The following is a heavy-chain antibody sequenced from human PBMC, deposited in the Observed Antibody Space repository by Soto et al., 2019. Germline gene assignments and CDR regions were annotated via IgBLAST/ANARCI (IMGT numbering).Heavy chain of an antibody. D-gene: IGHD3-3*01. CDR1: GFTFSSYS. Sequence: PGGSLRLSCAASGFTFSSYSMNWVRQAPGKGLEWVSSISSSSSYIYYADSVKGRFTISRDNAKNSLYLQMNSLRAEDTAVYYCAKARIFPEPFPFDYWGQGTLVTVSS. CDR2: ISSSSSYI. V-gene: IGHV3-21*04. CDR3: AKARIFPEPFPFDY. J-gene: IGHJ4*02.